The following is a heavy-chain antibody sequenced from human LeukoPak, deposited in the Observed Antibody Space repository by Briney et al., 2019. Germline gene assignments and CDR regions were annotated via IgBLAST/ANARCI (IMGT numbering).Heavy chain of an antibody. CDR2: ISGTGTNT. V-gene: IGHV3-23*01. CDR3: AKDLGASKD. Sequence: GGSLRLSCAASGFNFHNYAMTWVRQAPGKGLEGVSTISGTGTNTYYADSVKGRFTISRDNSKNTMWLAMDSMRVEDTAMYFCAKDLGASKDWGQGTLVTVSS. J-gene: IGHJ4*02. CDR1: GFNFHNYA.